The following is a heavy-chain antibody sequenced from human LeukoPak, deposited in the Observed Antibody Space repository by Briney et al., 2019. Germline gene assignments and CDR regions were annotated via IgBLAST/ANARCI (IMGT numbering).Heavy chain of an antibody. V-gene: IGHV3-20*04. CDR3: ARSLFQYQLLWRNYYYYMDV. J-gene: IGHJ6*03. CDR2: INWNGGST. Sequence: RPGGSLRLSCAASGFTFDDYGMSWVRQAPGKGLEWVSGINWNGGSTGYADSVKGRFTISRDNAKNSLYLQMNSLRAEDTALYYCARSLFQYQLLWRNYYYYMDVWGKGTTVTVSS. CDR1: GFTFDDYG. D-gene: IGHD2-2*01.